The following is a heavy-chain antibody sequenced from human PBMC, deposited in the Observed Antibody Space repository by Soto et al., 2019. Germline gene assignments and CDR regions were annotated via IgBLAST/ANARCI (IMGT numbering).Heavy chain of an antibody. Sequence: GGSLRLSCAASGFTFSSYGMHWVRQAPGKGLEWVAVISYDGSNKYYADSVKGRFTISRDNSKNTLYLQMNSLRAEDTAVYYCANSRSLQLVLDYWGQGTLVTVSS. CDR3: ANSRSLQLVLDY. CDR2: ISYDGSNK. D-gene: IGHD6-6*01. J-gene: IGHJ4*02. CDR1: GFTFSSYG. V-gene: IGHV3-30*18.